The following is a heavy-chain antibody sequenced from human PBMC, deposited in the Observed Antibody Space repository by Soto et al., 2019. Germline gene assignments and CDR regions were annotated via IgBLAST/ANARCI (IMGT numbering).Heavy chain of an antibody. CDR2: IYPGDSDT. J-gene: IGHJ4*02. CDR1: GYSFTSYW. V-gene: IGHV5-51*01. D-gene: IGHD1-26*01. CDR3: VTGSGNYYRVYFDY. Sequence: GESLKISCKGSGYSFTSYWISWVRQMPGKGLEWMGIIYPGDSDTRYSPSFQGQVTISADKSISTAYLQWSRLSAEDTAVYYCVTGSGNYYRVYFDYWGRGTLVTVSS.